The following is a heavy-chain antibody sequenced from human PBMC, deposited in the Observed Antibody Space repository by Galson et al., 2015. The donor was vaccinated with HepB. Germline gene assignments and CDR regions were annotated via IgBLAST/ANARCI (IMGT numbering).Heavy chain of an antibody. CDR1: GYTFTSYA. V-gene: IGHV1-3*01. CDR3: ASPPSGYVGWYYFGY. D-gene: IGHD5-12*01. Sequence: SVKVSCKASGYTFTSYAMHWVRQAPGQRLEWMGWINAGNGNTKYSQKFQGRVTITRDTSASTAYMELSSLRSEDTAVYYCASPPSGYVGWYYFGYWGQGTLVTVSS. CDR2: INAGNGNT. J-gene: IGHJ4*02.